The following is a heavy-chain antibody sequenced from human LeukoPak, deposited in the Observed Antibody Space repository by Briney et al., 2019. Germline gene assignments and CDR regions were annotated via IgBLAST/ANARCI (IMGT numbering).Heavy chain of an antibody. CDR2: IYPGDSDT. V-gene: IGHV5-51*01. D-gene: IGHD2-15*01. Sequence: PGESLKISCKGSGSSFTSYWIGWVRHLPGKGLEWMGIIYPGDSDTRYSPSFQGQVTISADKSISTAYLQWSSLKASDTAMYYCARRMGYCSGGSCYADFDYWGQGTLVTVSS. CDR1: GSSFTSYW. CDR3: ARRMGYCSGGSCYADFDY. J-gene: IGHJ4*02.